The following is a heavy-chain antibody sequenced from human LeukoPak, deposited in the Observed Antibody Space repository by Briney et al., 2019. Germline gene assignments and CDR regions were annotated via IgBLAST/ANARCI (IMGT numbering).Heavy chain of an antibody. V-gene: IGHV3-64*01. J-gene: IGHJ3*02. CDR3: ARVSTNDRRNAFDI. CDR2: ITGDGGYT. CDR1: GFTFSTYV. D-gene: IGHD2-8*01. Sequence: RGSLRLSCVASGFTFSTYVMQWVRQAPGKGLEYVSAITGDGGYTYYANSVKGRFTISRDNSKKTLYLQMGSLRADDMAVYYCARVSTNDRRNAFDIWGQGTMVTVSS.